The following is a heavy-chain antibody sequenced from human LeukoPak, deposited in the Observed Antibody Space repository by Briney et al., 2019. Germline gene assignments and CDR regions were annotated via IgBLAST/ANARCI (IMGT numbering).Heavy chain of an antibody. CDR3: ARFHRGYYYYYMDV. J-gene: IGHJ6*03. V-gene: IGHV7-4-1*02. D-gene: IGHD1-14*01. CDR1: GYTFTSYA. CDR2: INTNTGNP. Sequence: GASVKLSCNASGYTFTSYAINWVRQAPGQGLEWMGWINTNTGNPTYAHGFTGRFVFSLDTSVSTAYLQISILKAEDTAVYYCARFHRGYYYYYMDVWGKGTTVTVSS.